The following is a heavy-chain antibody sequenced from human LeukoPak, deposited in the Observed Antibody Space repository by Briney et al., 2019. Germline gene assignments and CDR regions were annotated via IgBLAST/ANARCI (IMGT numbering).Heavy chain of an antibody. V-gene: IGHV6-1*01. J-gene: IGHJ6*02. CDR1: GDSVSRKNAA. CDR3: ARGHNYYFAMGV. CDR2: TCYTSKWAN. Sequence: SQTLSLTCAISGDSVSRKNAAWNWIRQSPSRGLEWLGRTCYTSKWANDYAVAVKGRITINPDTSKDQFSLQLNSVTPEDTAVYYCARGHNYYFAMGVWGQGTTVTVSS.